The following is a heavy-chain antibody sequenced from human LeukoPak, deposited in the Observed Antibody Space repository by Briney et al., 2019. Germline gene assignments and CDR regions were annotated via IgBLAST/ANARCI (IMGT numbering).Heavy chain of an antibody. Sequence: SETLSLTCTVSGGSISSYYWSWIRQPPXXGLEWIGYIYYSGSTNYNPSLKSRVTISVDTSKNQFSLKLSSVTAADTAVYYCASRSAYSSSWYYFDYWGQGTLVTVSS. V-gene: IGHV4-59*08. J-gene: IGHJ4*02. CDR3: ASRSAYSSSWYYFDY. CDR1: GGSISSYY. D-gene: IGHD6-13*01. CDR2: IYYSGST.